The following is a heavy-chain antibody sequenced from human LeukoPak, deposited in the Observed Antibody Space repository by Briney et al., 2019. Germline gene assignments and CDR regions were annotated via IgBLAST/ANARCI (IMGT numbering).Heavy chain of an antibody. J-gene: IGHJ4*02. Sequence: SETLSLTCTVSGGSISSSSYYWGWIRQPPGKGLEWIGSIYYSGSTYYNPSLKSRVTISVDTSENQFSLKLSSVTAADTAVYYCARVSRVYYGSGSPDYWGQGTLVTVSS. V-gene: IGHV4-39*07. CDR1: GGSISSSSYY. D-gene: IGHD3-10*01. CDR2: IYYSGST. CDR3: ARVSRVYYGSGSPDY.